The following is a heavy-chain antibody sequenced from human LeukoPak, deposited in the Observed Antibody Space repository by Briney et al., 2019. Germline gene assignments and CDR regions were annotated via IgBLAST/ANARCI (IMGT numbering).Heavy chain of an antibody. V-gene: IGHV3-9*01. CDR1: GFTFDDYA. Sequence: GRSLRLSCAASGFTFDDYAMHWVRQAPGKGLEWVSGISWNCGSIGYADSVKGRFTISRDNAKNSLYLQMNSLRAEDTALYYCAKQAVAGTLDYWGQGTLVTVSS. CDR3: AKQAVAGTLDY. D-gene: IGHD6-19*01. CDR2: ISWNCGSI. J-gene: IGHJ4*02.